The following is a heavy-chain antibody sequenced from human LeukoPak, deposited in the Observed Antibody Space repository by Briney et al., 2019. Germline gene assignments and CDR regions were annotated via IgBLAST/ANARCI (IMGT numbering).Heavy chain of an antibody. J-gene: IGHJ6*03. CDR1: GFTFSSYA. D-gene: IGHD6-6*01. Sequence: GRSLRLSCAASGFTFSSYAMHWVRQAPGKGLEWVAVISYDGSNKYYADSVKGRFTISRDNSKNTLYLQMNSLRAEDTAVYYCARDQGSSKKADYYMDVWGKGTTVTVSS. CDR2: ISYDGSNK. V-gene: IGHV3-30-3*01. CDR3: ARDQGSSKKADYYMDV.